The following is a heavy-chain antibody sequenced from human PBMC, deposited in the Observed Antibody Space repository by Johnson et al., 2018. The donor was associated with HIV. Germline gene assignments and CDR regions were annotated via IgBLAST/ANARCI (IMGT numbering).Heavy chain of an antibody. CDR3: ARDRSLWFRELWPRDAFDM. D-gene: IGHD3-10*01. Sequence: QVQLVESGGGVVRPGGSLRLSCAASGFSISSNYMSWIRQAPGKGLEWVAFIRYDGSNKYYADSVKGRFTISRDNSKNTLYLQMNSLRVADTAVYYCARDRSLWFRELWPRDAFDMWGQGTKITVSS. J-gene: IGHJ3*02. CDR1: GFSISSNY. V-gene: IGHV3-30*02. CDR2: IRYDGSNK.